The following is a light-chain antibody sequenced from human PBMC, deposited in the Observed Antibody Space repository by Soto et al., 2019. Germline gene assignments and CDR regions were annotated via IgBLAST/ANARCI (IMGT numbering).Light chain of an antibody. CDR2: DAS. V-gene: IGKV3-11*01. CDR3: QQRSNWALT. CDR1: QSVSSY. J-gene: IGKJ4*01. Sequence: EIVLTQSPATLSLSPGEGATLSCRASQSVSSYLVWYQQKPGQAPRLLIYDASKRATGIPARFSGSGSGTDFTLTISSLEPEDFAVYYCQQRSNWALTFGGGTKVEIK.